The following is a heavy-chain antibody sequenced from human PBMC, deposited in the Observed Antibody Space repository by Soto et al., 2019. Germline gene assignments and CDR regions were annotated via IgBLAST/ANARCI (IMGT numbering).Heavy chain of an antibody. Sequence: SETLSLTCAVYGGSFSGYYWSWIRQPPGKGLEWIGEINHSGSTNHNPSLKSRVTISVDTSKNQFSLKLSSVTAADTAVYYCARTYYDFWSGYSHYMDVWGKGTTVTVSS. CDR2: INHSGST. J-gene: IGHJ6*03. CDR1: GGSFSGYY. D-gene: IGHD3-3*01. CDR3: ARTYYDFWSGYSHYMDV. V-gene: IGHV4-34*01.